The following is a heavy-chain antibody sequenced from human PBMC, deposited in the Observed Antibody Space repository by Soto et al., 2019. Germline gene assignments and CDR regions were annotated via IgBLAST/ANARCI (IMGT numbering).Heavy chain of an antibody. D-gene: IGHD3-3*01. V-gene: IGHV1-18*01. CDR3: ARGGYDFWSGFRGGYYYYMDV. CDR1: GYTFTSYG. CDR2: ISAYNGNT. Sequence: ASVKVSCKASGYTFTSYGISWVRQAPGQGLEWMGWISAYNGNTNYAQKLQGRVTMTTDTSTSTAYMELRSLRSDDTAVYYCARGGYDFWSGFRGGYYYYMDVWGKGTTVTVSS. J-gene: IGHJ6*03.